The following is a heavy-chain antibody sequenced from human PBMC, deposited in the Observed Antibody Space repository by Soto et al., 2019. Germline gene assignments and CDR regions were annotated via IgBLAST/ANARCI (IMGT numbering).Heavy chain of an antibody. CDR3: AKSGGASPYYFDY. Sequence: EVQLLESGGGLVQPGGSLRLSCAASAFTFNTYAMGWVRQAPGKGLEWVSAISVSGGGTYYAYSVKGRFTISRDTSKNTLYLQMNSLRADDTDVYYCAKSGGASPYYFDYWGRGTLVTVSS. CDR2: ISVSGGGT. D-gene: IGHD1-26*01. J-gene: IGHJ4*02. V-gene: IGHV3-23*01. CDR1: AFTFNTYA.